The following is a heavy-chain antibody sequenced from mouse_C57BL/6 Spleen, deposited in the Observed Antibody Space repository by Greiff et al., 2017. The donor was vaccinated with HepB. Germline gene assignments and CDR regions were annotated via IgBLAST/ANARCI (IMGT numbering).Heavy chain of an antibody. CDR2: IYPGNSDT. J-gene: IGHJ1*03. CDR1: GYTFTSYW. Sequence: VQLQQSGTVLARPGASVKMSCKTSGYTFTSYWMHWVKQRPGQGLEWIGAIYPGNSDTSYNQKFKGKAKLTAVTSASTAYMELSSLTNEDSAVYYCTRKKSGGGFSYWYFDVWGTGTTVTVSS. CDR3: TRKKSGGGFSYWYFDV. V-gene: IGHV1-5*01.